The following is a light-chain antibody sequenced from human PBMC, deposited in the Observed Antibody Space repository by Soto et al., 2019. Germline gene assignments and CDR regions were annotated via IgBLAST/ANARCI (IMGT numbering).Light chain of an antibody. CDR3: RTWHSGLNPGV. J-gene: IGLJ3*02. Sequence: QSVLTQPPSVSAAPGQKITISCSGSSSNIWESYVSWYQQIPGTAPKLLIYEDNKRPSGIPDRFSGSKSGTSATLGITGLQTGDEADYYCRTWHSGLNPGVFGGGTKLTVL. V-gene: IGLV1-51*02. CDR2: EDN. CDR1: SSNIWESY.